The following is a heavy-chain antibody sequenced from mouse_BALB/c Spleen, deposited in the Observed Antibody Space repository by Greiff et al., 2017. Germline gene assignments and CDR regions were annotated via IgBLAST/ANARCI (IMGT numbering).Heavy chain of an antibody. J-gene: IGHJ2*01. CDR2: ISSGGST. CDR1: GFTFSSYA. D-gene: IGHD2-3*01. Sequence: EVKVEESGGGLVKPGGSLKLSCAASGFTFSSYAMSWVRQTPEKRLEWVASISSGGSTYYPDSVKGRFTISRDNARNILYLQMSSLRSEDTAMYYCARGGEIYDGYQYYFDYWGQGTTLTVSS. V-gene: IGHV5-6-5*01. CDR3: ARGGEIYDGYQYYFDY.